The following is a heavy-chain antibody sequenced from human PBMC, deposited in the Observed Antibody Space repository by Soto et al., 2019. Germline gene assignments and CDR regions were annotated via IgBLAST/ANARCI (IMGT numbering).Heavy chain of an antibody. CDR3: ARERIASV. CDR2: IYYTGGT. Sequence: SETLSLTCTVSGGSITYYYWSWIRQFPGKGLEWIGFIYYTGGTTYNPSLKSRVTMSIDTSKSQVSLGLTSVTAADTAVYYCARERIASVWGQGTTVTVSS. J-gene: IGHJ6*02. CDR1: GGSITYYY. D-gene: IGHD3-3*02. V-gene: IGHV4-59*01.